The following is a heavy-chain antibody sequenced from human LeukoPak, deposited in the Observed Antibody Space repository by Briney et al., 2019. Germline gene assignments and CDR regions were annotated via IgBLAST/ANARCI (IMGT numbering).Heavy chain of an antibody. CDR1: GGSISSYY. V-gene: IGHV4-4*07. CDR3: AREMILEWLFPNNWFDP. CDR2: IYTSGST. Sequence: PSETLSLTCTVSGGSISSYYWSWIRQPAGKGLEWIGRIYTSGSTNYNPSLKSRVTMSVDTSKNQFSLKLSSVTAADTAVYYSAREMILEWLFPNNWFDPWGQGTLVTVSS. J-gene: IGHJ5*02. D-gene: IGHD3-3*01.